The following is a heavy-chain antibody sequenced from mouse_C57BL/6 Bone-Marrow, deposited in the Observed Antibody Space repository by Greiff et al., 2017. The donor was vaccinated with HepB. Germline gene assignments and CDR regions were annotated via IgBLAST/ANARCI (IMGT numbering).Heavy chain of an antibody. Sequence: EVMLVESGGDLVKPGGSLKLSCAASGFTFSSYGMSWVRQTPDKRLEWVATISSGGSYTYYPDSVKGRFTISRDNAKNTLYLQMSSLKSEDTAMYYCARRSHWGQGTLVTVSA. J-gene: IGHJ3*01. CDR2: ISSGGSYT. CDR1: GFTFSSYG. V-gene: IGHV5-6*02. CDR3: ARRSH.